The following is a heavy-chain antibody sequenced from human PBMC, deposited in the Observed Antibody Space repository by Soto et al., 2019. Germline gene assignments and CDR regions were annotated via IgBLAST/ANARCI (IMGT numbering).Heavy chain of an antibody. V-gene: IGHV4-31*03. CDR3: AREVRVYYDSSGGHFDY. CDR2: IYYSGST. D-gene: IGHD3-22*01. Sequence: QVQLQESGPGLVKPSQTLSLTCTVSGGSISSGGYYWSWIRQHPGKGLEGIGYIYYSGSTYYNPSLKSRVTISVDTSKNQFSLKLSSVTAADTAVYYCAREVRVYYDSSGGHFDYWGQGTLVTVSS. J-gene: IGHJ4*02. CDR1: GGSISSGGYY.